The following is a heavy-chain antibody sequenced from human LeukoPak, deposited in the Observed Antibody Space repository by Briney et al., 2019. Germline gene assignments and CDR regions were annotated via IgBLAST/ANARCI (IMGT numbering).Heavy chain of an antibody. CDR3: ARRKARYSGYDIVVRGEAFDI. Sequence: PSETLSLTCTVSGGSINSNSYYWGWIRQPPGKGLEWIGSIYYSGSTYYNPSLKSRVTISVDTSRNQFSLKLSSVTAADTAVYYCARRKARYSGYDIVVRGEAFDIWGQGTMVTVSS. CDR2: IYYSGST. D-gene: IGHD5-12*01. CDR1: GGSINSNSYY. J-gene: IGHJ3*02. V-gene: IGHV4-39*01.